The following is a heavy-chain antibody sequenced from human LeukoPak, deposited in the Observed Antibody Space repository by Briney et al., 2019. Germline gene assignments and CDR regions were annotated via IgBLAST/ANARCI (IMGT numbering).Heavy chain of an antibody. J-gene: IGHJ4*02. CDR1: GGTFSSYA. Sequence: ASVKVSCKASGGTFSSYAISWVRQAPGQGLEWMGGIIPIFGTANYAQKFQGRVTITADESTSTAYMELSSLRSEDTAVYYCASGAPYGSGSYAPIDYWGQGTLVTVSS. CDR3: ASGAPYGSGSYAPIDY. CDR2: IIPIFGTA. V-gene: IGHV1-69*13. D-gene: IGHD3-10*01.